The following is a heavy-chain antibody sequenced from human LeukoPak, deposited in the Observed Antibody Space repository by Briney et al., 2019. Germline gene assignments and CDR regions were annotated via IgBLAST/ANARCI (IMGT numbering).Heavy chain of an antibody. CDR2: INPSGGST. CDR3: ARKAGGSYRLDY. V-gene: IGHV1-46*01. D-gene: IGHD1-26*01. J-gene: IGHJ4*02. Sequence: ASVKVSCKASGYTFTYYYKHWVRQAPGQGLEWMGIINPSGGSTSYAQKFQGRVTMTRDTSTSTVYMELSSLRSEDTAVYYCARKAGGSYRLDYWGQGTLVTVSS. CDR1: GYTFTYYY.